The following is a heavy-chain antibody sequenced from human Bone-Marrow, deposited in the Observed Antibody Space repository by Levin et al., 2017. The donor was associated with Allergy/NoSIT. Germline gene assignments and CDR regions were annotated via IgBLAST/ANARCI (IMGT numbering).Heavy chain of an antibody. D-gene: IGHD3-9*01. CDR1: GDSIISATYY. J-gene: IGHJ4*02. V-gene: IGHV4-39*02. CDR3: ARVPALRFLDWFLDY. Sequence: SETLSLTCTVSGDSIISATYYWGWVRQPPGKGLEWIGSVYFSGSTYLSPFLKSRVTMSVDTSRSHFSLNLSPVTAADTAVYYCARVPALRFLDWFLDYWGRGVLVTVSS. CDR2: VYFSGST.